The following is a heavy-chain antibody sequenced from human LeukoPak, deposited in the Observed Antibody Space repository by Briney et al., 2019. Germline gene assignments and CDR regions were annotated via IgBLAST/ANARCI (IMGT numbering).Heavy chain of an antibody. J-gene: IGHJ4*02. CDR3: VREGEGPLSKDFDY. D-gene: IGHD2/OR15-2a*01. CDR1: GFTSTDHY. V-gene: IGHV1-2*02. Sequence: ASMKVSCKSSGFTSTDHYIHWVRQGPGQGLEWMGYIGPHSTFTSSPQEFQGRVTMTRDASMSTAYMGLTRLTSDDTAVYYCVREGEGPLSKDFDYWGQGTLVTVSS. CDR2: IGPHSTFT.